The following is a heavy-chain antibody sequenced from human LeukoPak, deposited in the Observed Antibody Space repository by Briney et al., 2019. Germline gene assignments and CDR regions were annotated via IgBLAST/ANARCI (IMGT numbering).Heavy chain of an antibody. V-gene: IGHV3-11*04. J-gene: IGHJ6*03. CDR1: GFTFSDYY. CDR2: ISSSGSTI. CDR3: VRGAYSSALHYYYMDV. Sequence: PGGSLRLSCAASGFTFSDYYMSWIRQAPGKGLEWVSYISSSGSTIYYADSVKGRFTISRDNAKNSLYLQMNSLRAEDTAVYYCVRGAYSSALHYYYMDVWGKGTTVSVSS. D-gene: IGHD6-25*01.